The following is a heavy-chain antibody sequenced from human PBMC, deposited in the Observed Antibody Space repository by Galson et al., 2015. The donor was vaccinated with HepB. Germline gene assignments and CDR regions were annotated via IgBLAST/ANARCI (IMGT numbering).Heavy chain of an antibody. CDR3: AKAGAVAGYYFDY. CDR1: GFTFSSYG. J-gene: IGHJ4*02. V-gene: IGHV3-30*18. Sequence: SLRLSCAASGFTFSSYGMHWVRQAPGKGLEWVAVISYDGSNKYYADSVKGRFTISRDNSKNTLYLQMNSLRAEDTAVYYCAKAGAVAGYYFDYWGQGTLVTVSS. D-gene: IGHD6-19*01. CDR2: ISYDGSNK.